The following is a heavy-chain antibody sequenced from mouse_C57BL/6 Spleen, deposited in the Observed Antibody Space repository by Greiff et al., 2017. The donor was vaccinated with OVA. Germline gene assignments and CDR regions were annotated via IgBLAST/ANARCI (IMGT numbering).Heavy chain of an antibody. CDR3: ARGDYDGYPGWYFDV. CDR2: ISYDGSN. D-gene: IGHD2-3*01. V-gene: IGHV3-6*01. Sequence: VQLKESGPGLVKPSQSLSLTCSVTGYSITSGYYWNWIRQFPGNKLEWMGYISYDGSNNYNPSLKNRISITRDTSKNQFFLKLNSVTTEDTATYYCARGDYDGYPGWYFDVWGTGTTVTVSS. J-gene: IGHJ1*03. CDR1: GYSITSGYY.